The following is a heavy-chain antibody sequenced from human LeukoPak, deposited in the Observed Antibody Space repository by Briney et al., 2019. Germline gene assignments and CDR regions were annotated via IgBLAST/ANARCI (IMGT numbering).Heavy chain of an antibody. CDR3: ARRDYSDDWFDP. D-gene: IGHD2-15*01. J-gene: IGHJ5*02. CDR1: GGSISSSSYY. CDR2: IYYSGST. Sequence: SETLSLTCTVSGGSISSSSYYWGWIRQPPGKGLEWIGYIYYSGSTYYNPPLKSRVTISVDTSKNQFSLKLSSVTAADTAVYYCARRDYSDDWFDPWGQGTLVTVSS. V-gene: IGHV4-39*01.